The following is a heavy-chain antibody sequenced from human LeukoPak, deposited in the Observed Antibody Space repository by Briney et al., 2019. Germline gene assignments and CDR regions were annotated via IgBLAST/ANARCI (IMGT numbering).Heavy chain of an antibody. Sequence: PGGSLRLSCAASGFSFSNYAMSWVHQAPGKGLEWVSAISGSGGSTYYADSVKGRFTISRDNSKNTLYLQMNSLRAEDTAVYYCARGGYDYVWGSYRYEFDYWGQGTLVTVSS. CDR1: GFSFSNYA. J-gene: IGHJ4*02. V-gene: IGHV3-23*01. CDR3: ARGGYDYVWGSYRYEFDY. D-gene: IGHD3-16*02. CDR2: ISGSGGST.